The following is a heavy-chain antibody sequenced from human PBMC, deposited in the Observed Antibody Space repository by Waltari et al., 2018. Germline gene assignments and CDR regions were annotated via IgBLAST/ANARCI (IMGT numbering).Heavy chain of an antibody. V-gene: IGHV4-59*01. CDR1: GGSISSYY. J-gene: IGHJ4*02. Sequence: QVQLQESGPGLVKPSETLSLTCTVSGGSISSYYWSWIRQPPGKGLEWIGYIYYSGSTTYHPSLKSRVTISVDTSKNQFSLKLSSVTAADTAVYYCARGVGWLLSFDYWGQGTLVTVSS. CDR3: ARGVGWLLSFDY. CDR2: IYYSGST. D-gene: IGHD2-2*03.